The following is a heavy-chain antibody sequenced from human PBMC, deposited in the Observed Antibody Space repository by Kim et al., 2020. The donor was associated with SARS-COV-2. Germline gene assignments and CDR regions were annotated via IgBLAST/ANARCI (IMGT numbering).Heavy chain of an antibody. CDR1: GFTFDDYG. CDR2: INRNSDST. V-gene: IGHV3-20*01. D-gene: IGHD3-16*01. CDR3: VRGYAGGPFDL. Sequence: GVSLRLSCAASGFTFDDYGMSWVRQAPGKVLEWVSGINRNSDSTGYADSVKGRFTISRDNAKNSLFLQMNSPRAEDTALYHCVRGYAGGPFDLWGQGTLVTVSS. J-gene: IGHJ4*02.